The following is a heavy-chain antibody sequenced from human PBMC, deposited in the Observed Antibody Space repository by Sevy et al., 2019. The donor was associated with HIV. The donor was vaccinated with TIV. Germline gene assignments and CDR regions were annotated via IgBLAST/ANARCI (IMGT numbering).Heavy chain of an antibody. CDR2: ISGSGGST. J-gene: IGHJ4*02. CDR1: GFTFSSYA. V-gene: IGHV3-23*01. CDR3: AKDLPQPGSYYDSSGYFDY. Sequence: GGSLRLSCAASGFTFSSYAMSWVRQAPGKGLEWVSAISGSGGSTYYADSVKGRFTISRDNSKNTLYLQMNSLRAEDTAVYYGAKDLPQPGSYYDSSGYFDYWGQGTLVTVSS. D-gene: IGHD3-22*01.